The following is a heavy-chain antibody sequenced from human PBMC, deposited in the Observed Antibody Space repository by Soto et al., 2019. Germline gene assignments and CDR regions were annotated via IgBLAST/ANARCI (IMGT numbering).Heavy chain of an antibody. CDR2: IIPIFGTA. V-gene: IGHV1-69*13. J-gene: IGHJ6*02. Sequence: GASVKVSCKASGGTFSSYAISWVRQAPGQGLEWMGGIIPIFGTANYAQKFQGRVTITADESTSTAYMELSSLRSEDTAVYYCARDMGQAYGDYHLLETNYSYYGMDVWGQGTTVTVSS. CDR1: GGTFSSYA. D-gene: IGHD4-17*01. CDR3: ARDMGQAYGDYHLLETNYSYYGMDV.